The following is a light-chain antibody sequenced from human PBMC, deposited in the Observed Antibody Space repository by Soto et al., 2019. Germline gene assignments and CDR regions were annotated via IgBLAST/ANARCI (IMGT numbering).Light chain of an antibody. J-gene: IGKJ5*01. CDR3: QQYGSSIPIT. CDR2: GAS. V-gene: IGKV3-20*01. CDR1: QSVSGSS. Sequence: EIVLTQSPGTLSLFPGERATLSCRASQSVSGSSLAWYQQKPGQAPRLLIYGASSRATGIPDRFSGSGSGTDFTLTISRLEPEDFVVYYCQQYGSSIPITFGQGTRLEIK.